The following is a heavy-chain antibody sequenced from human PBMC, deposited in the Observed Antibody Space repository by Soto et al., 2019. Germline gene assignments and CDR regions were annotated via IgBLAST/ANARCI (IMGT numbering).Heavy chain of an antibody. J-gene: IGHJ4*02. CDR1: GFTVSNNY. V-gene: IGHV3-53*01. CDR2: IYSGGYT. Sequence: EVQLVESGGGLIQPGGSLRLSCAVSGFTVSNNYMSWVRQAPGKGLEGVSVIYSGGYTAYGDSVKGRFTISRDNSNNTLYLKINARGPDATAVYSCPPHPGGGGYWGQGTLVTVSS. D-gene: IGHD3-10*01. CDR3: PPHPGGGGY.